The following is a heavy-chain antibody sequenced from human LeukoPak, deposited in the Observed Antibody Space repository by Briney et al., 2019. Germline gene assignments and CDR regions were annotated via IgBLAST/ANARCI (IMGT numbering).Heavy chain of an antibody. Sequence: SKTLSLTCTVSGGSISSGSYYWGWIRQPPGKGLEWIGSVYYSGSTYYKPSLKSRATTSVDTSKDQFSLKLSSVTAADTALYYCAKDTLHYYDSSGYFDYWGQGTLVTVSS. J-gene: IGHJ4*02. CDR3: AKDTLHYYDSSGYFDY. CDR1: GGSISSGSYY. D-gene: IGHD3-22*01. CDR2: VYYSGST. V-gene: IGHV4-39*07.